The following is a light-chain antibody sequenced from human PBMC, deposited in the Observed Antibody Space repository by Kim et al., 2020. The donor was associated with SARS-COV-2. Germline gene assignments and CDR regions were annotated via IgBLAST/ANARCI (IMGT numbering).Light chain of an antibody. CDR3: QAWDSSTGV. CDR2: QDS. V-gene: IGLV3-1*01. Sequence: SSELTQPLSVSVSPGQTASITCSGDKLGDKYACWYQQKPGQSPVLVIYQDSKRPSGIPERFSGSNSGNTATLTISGTQAMDEADYYCQAWDSSTGVFGTGTKVTVL. J-gene: IGLJ1*01. CDR1: KLGDKY.